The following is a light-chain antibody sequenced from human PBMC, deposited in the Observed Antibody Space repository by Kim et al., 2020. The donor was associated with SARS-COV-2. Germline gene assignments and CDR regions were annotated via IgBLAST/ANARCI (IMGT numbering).Light chain of an antibody. Sequence: DIQMTQSPSSLSASVGDRVTITCRASQSISSYLTWYHQKPGKAPKLLIYAASTLLSGVPSRFSGSGSGTDFTLTISSLQPADFATYYCQQSYSTPYPFGQGTKLEI. CDR2: AAS. CDR3: QQSYSTPYP. J-gene: IGKJ2*01. V-gene: IGKV1-39*01. CDR1: QSISSY.